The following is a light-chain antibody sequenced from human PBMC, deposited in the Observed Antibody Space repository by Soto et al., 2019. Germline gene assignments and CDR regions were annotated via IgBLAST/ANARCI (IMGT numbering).Light chain of an antibody. J-gene: IGLJ2*01. CDR2: EVS. V-gene: IGLV2-8*01. Sequence: QSVLTQPPSASGSPGQSVTISCTGTSSDDGGYNYVSWYQQHPGKVPKLMIYEVSKRRSGVPDRFSGSKSGNTASLTVFGRQAEDEAVYYCSSYAGSKNSPVVFGGGTQLTVL. CDR3: SSYAGSKNSPVV. CDR1: SSDDGGYNY.